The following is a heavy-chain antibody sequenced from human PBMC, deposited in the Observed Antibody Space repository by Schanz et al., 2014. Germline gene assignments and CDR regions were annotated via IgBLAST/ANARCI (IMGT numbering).Heavy chain of an antibody. CDR3: ARAFGGYDPAGALDY. Sequence: QVQLVQSGAEVKKPGASVKVSCKASGYTFISYGIKWVRQAPGQGLEWMGIINPSGGGTSYALRFQDRVTVTRDTSRSTVYMELSRLKSDDTAVYYCARAFGGYDPAGALDYWGQGTLVTVSS. CDR1: GYTFISYG. J-gene: IGHJ4*02. V-gene: IGHV1-46*01. CDR2: INPSGGGT. D-gene: IGHD5-12*01.